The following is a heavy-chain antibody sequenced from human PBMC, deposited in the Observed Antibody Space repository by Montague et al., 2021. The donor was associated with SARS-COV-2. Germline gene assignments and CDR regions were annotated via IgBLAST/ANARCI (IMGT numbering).Heavy chain of an antibody. D-gene: IGHD6-25*01. J-gene: IGHJ4*02. CDR1: GGSISSSSYY. CDR3: ARRLGGSGWLDY. Sequence: SETLSLTCTVSGGSISSSSYYWGWIRQPPGKGLEWIGSIYYSGSTYYSPSLKSRVTISVDTSKNQFSLEVTSVTAADTAVYYCARRLGGSGWLDYWGQGTLVTVSS. CDR2: IYYSGST. V-gene: IGHV4-39*01.